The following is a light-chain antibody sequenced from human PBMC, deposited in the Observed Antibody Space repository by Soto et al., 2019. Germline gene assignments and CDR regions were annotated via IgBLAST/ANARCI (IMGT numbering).Light chain of an antibody. CDR2: DVN. V-gene: IGLV2-8*01. J-gene: IGLJ1*01. CDR1: SSDVGAYND. CDR3: SSYARNDSYV. Sequence: QSALTQPASASGSPGQSVTISCTGSSSDVGAYNDVAWYQQRPGKAPKLMISDVNTRPSGVPDRFSGSKSGNTASLTVSGLEAEDEADYYCSSYARNDSYVFGTGTKLTVL.